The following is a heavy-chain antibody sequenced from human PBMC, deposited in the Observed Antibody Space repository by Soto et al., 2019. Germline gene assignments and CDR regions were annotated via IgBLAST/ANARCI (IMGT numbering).Heavy chain of an antibody. CDR1: GFTFSSYS. CDR3: AKKVNSGSGSQYFDY. CDR2: FRAGGDDGTT. Sequence: LRLSCVASGFTFSSYSMSWVRQAPGKGLEWVSGFRAGGDDGTTYYADSVKGRFTISRDNSKNTLFLQMNSLRAEDTAIYYCAKKVNSGSGSQYFDYFGQGTLVTVSS. D-gene: IGHD3-10*01. V-gene: IGHV3-23*01. J-gene: IGHJ4*02.